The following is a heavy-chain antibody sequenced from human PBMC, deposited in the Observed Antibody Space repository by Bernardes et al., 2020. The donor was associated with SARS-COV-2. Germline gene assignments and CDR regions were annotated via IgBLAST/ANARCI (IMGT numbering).Heavy chain of an antibody. CDR2: INPKSGGT. D-gene: IGHD2-15*01. Sequence: ASVKVSCKTSGYTFTNYDMHWVRQAPGQGLEWMGRINPKSGGTDYAQKFLGRVTMTRDTSISAAYMELTRLRSDDTAVYYCPRRGGRHFKLTAEVDYGGQDNLVTVSS. CDR3: PRRGGRHFKLTAEVDY. V-gene: IGHV1-2*02. J-gene: IGHJ4*02. CDR1: GYTFTNYD.